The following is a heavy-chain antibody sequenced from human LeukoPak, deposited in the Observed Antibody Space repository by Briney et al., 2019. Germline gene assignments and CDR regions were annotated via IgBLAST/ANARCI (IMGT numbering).Heavy chain of an antibody. Sequence: PGGSLRLSCADSGFTFSSYAMSWVRQAPGKGLEWVSAISGSGGSTYYADSVKGRFTISRDNSKSTLYLQMNSLRVEDTAVYYCARRDSSGYYSYYFDYWGQGTLVTVSS. CDR3: ARRDSSGYYSYYFDY. D-gene: IGHD3-22*01. CDR2: ISGSGGST. J-gene: IGHJ4*02. CDR1: GFTFSSYA. V-gene: IGHV3-23*01.